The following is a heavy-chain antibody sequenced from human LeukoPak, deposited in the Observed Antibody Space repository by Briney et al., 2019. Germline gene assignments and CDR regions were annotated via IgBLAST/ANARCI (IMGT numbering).Heavy chain of an antibody. Sequence: SQTLSLTCAISGDSVSSNSAAWNWFRQSPSRGLEWQGRTYYRSKWYNDYVLSVKSRITILPDTSKNQFSLQLTSVTPEDTAVYYCTREYTYGRIDYWGQRALVTVSS. V-gene: IGHV6-1*01. J-gene: IGHJ4*02. CDR3: TREYTYGRIDY. D-gene: IGHD5-18*01. CDR2: TYYRSKWYN. CDR1: GDSVSSNSAA.